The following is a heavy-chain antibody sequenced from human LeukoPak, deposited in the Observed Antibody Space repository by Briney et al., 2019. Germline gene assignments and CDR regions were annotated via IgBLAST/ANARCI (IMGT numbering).Heavy chain of an antibody. CDR3: AKDGIPVFFLPPQHFDY. Sequence: PGGSLRLSCAASGFTFSSYAMSWVRQAPGKRLEWVSAISGSGGSTYYADSVKGRFTISRDDSKNTLYLQMNSLRAEDTTVYYCAKDGIPVFFLPPQHFDYWGQGTLVTVSS. CDR1: GFTFSSYA. V-gene: IGHV3-23*01. D-gene: IGHD1-26*01. J-gene: IGHJ4*02. CDR2: ISGSGGST.